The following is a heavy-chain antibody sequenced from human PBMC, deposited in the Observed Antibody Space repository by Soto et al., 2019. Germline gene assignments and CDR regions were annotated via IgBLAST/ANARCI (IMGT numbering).Heavy chain of an antibody. J-gene: IGHJ4*02. D-gene: IGHD3-3*01. Sequence: SETLPLTCTVSGCSISSSSYYLGWIRKPPGKGLEWIGSIYYSGSTYYNPSLKSRVTISVDTSKNQFSLKLSSVTAADTAVYYCAGATYYDFWSGYSTFDYWGQGTLVTVSS. V-gene: IGHV4-39*01. CDR1: GCSISSSSYY. CDR3: AGATYYDFWSGYSTFDY. CDR2: IYYSGST.